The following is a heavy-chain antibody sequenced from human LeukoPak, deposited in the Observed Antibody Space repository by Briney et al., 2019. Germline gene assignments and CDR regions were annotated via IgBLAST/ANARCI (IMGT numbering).Heavy chain of an antibody. CDR2: INSDGSSI. Sequence: GGSLRLSCAASGFTFSSYWMHWVRQAPGKGLVWVSRINSDGSSITYADSVKGRFTISRDNSKNTLYLQMNSLRAEDTAVYYCAKDLRRGGFEPIDYWGQGTLVTVSS. D-gene: IGHD3-10*01. CDR1: GFTFSSYW. J-gene: IGHJ4*02. CDR3: AKDLRRGGFEPIDY. V-gene: IGHV3-74*03.